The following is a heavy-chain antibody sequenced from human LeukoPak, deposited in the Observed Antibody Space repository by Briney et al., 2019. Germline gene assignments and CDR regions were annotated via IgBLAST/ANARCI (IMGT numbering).Heavy chain of an antibody. V-gene: IGHV4-34*01. CDR2: INHSGST. J-gene: IGHJ6*03. D-gene: IGHD6-13*01. CDR3: ARTGYSSSWYGLRYYYYYMDV. Sequence: PSETLSLTCTVSGGSISSYYWSWIRQPPGKGLEWIGEINHSGSTNYNPSLKSRVTISVDTSKNQFSLKLSSVTAADTAVYYCARTGYSSSWYGLRYYYYYMDVWGKGTTVTISS. CDR1: GGSISSYY.